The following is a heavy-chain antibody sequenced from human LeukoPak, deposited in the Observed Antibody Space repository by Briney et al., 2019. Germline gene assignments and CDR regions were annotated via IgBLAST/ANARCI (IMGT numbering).Heavy chain of an antibody. D-gene: IGHD1-26*01. V-gene: IGHV4-61*02. CDR3: ARRVGRYAFDI. J-gene: IGHJ3*02. Sequence: SETMSLTSTVSGGPISSGSYYWSWIRQPAGKGLEWIGRIYTSGSTNYNPSLKSRVTISVDTSKNQFSLKLSSVTAADTAVYYCARRVGRYAFDIWGQGTMVTVSS. CDR2: IYTSGST. CDR1: GGPISSGSYY.